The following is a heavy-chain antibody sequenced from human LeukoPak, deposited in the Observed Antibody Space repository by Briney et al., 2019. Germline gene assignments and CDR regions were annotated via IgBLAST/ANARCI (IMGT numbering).Heavy chain of an antibody. V-gene: IGHV4-4*07. Sequence: SETLSLTCTVSGGSISSYYWSWIRQPAGKGLEWIGRIYTSGSTNYNPSLKSRVTMSVDTSKNQFSLKLSSVTAADTAVYYCARGTRRYYYDSSGYSNAYYFYYWGQGTLVNVSS. CDR2: IYTSGST. CDR3: ARGTRRYYYDSSGYSNAYYFYY. J-gene: IGHJ4*02. CDR1: GGSISSYY. D-gene: IGHD3-22*01.